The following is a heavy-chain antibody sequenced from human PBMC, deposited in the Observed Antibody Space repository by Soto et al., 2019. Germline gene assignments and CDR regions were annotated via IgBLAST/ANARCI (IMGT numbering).Heavy chain of an antibody. D-gene: IGHD1-1*01. Sequence: PSETLSLTCTVSGGSISSCYWTWIRQPPGKGLEWIGYIYSNGRTNYNPSLKSRVTISVDTSKNHFSLKLRSVTAADTAVYYCTSGVNWNDVSDYWGQGTLVTVSS. CDR2: IYSNGRT. CDR3: TSGVNWNDVSDY. CDR1: GGSISSCY. V-gene: IGHV4-59*01. J-gene: IGHJ4*02.